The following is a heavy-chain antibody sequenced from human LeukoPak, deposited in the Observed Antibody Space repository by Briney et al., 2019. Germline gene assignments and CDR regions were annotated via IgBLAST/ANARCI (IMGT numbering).Heavy chain of an antibody. V-gene: IGHV3-30*04. J-gene: IGHJ3*02. Sequence: GGSLRLSCTASGFTFSNYAMHWVRQSPGKGLEWVAVISSDGSDKYYADSVKGRFTISRDNSKNTLYLRMNSLRAEDTAMYYCARDHHRRLYDSQARDTFDIWGQGTMVTVSS. CDR1: GFTFSNYA. CDR3: ARDHHRRLYDSQARDTFDI. CDR2: ISSDGSDK. D-gene: IGHD3-22*01.